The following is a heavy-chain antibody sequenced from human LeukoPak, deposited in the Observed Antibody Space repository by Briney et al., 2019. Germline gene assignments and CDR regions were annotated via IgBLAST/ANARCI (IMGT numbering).Heavy chain of an antibody. V-gene: IGHV3-30*03. D-gene: IGHD2-2*01. CDR3: ASTTYCSSTSCSDY. CDR1: GFTVSDNY. CDR2: IADDGSNK. Sequence: GGSLRLSCAASGFTVSDNYMTWVRQAPGKGLKWVAVIADDGSNKYYADSVKGRFTISRDNSNNTLYLQMNSLRAEDTAVYYCASTTYCSSTSCSDYWGQGTLVTVSS. J-gene: IGHJ4*02.